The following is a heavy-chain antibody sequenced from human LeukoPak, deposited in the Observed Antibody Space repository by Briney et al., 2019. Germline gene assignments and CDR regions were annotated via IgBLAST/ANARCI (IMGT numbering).Heavy chain of an antibody. Sequence: SETLSLTCTVSGGSISSYYWSWIRQPPGKGLEWIGYIYYSGSTNYNPSLKSRVTISVDTSKNQFSLKLSSVTAADTVVYYCARRPPYDSRYFDLWGRGTLVTVSS. J-gene: IGHJ2*01. CDR2: IYYSGST. D-gene: IGHD3-3*01. CDR1: GGSISSYY. V-gene: IGHV4-59*01. CDR3: ARRPPYDSRYFDL.